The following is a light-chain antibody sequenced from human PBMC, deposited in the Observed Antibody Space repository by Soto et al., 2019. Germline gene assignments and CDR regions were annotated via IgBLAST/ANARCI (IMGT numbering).Light chain of an antibody. CDR3: QQYSSHSPGVT. CDR2: KAS. CDR1: QSISSW. J-gene: IGKJ3*01. V-gene: IGKV1-5*03. Sequence: DIQMTQSPSTLSASVGDRVTITCRASQSISSWLAWYQQKPGKAPKLLIYKASSLESGVPSRFSGSGSGTEFTLTISSLQPDDFATYYCQQYSSHSPGVTFGPGTKVDIK.